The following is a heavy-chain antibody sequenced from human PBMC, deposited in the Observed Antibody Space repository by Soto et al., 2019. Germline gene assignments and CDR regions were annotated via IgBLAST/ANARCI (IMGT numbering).Heavy chain of an antibody. CDR2: MNPNSGNT. D-gene: IGHD1-26*01. J-gene: IGHJ4*02. CDR3: VREVGRRIDY. V-gene: IGHV1-8*01. Sequence: ASVKVSCKASGYTFTSYDINWVRQATGQGLEWMGWMNPNSGNTGYAQKFQGRVTMTRNPSTSTAYMELSSLRSEDTAVYYCVREVGRRIDYWGQGTLVTVSS. CDR1: GYTFTSYD.